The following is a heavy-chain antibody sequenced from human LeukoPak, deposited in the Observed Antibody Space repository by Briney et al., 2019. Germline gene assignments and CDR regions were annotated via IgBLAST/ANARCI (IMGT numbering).Heavy chain of an antibody. CDR2: IKQDGSEK. Sequence: GGSLRRSGAASGFAFSSYWMSWVRQAPGKGLEWVANIKQDGSEKYYVDSVKGRFTISRDNAKNSLYLQMNSLRAEDTAVYYCARGKEPYYFDYWGQGTLVTVSS. CDR3: ARGKEPYYFDY. D-gene: IGHD1-26*01. CDR1: GFAFSSYW. V-gene: IGHV3-7*01. J-gene: IGHJ4*02.